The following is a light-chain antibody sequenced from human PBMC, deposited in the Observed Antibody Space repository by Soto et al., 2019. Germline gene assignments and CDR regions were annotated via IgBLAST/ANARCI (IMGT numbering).Light chain of an antibody. V-gene: IGKV3-11*01. Sequence: VVLTQSPATLSLSPGERATLSCRTSLSVSVYLDWYQQKPGQAPRLLIFGASNRATGIPARFSGSGSGTDFTLTINSLEPDDFAVYYCQQRDSWPITFGQGTRLEIK. CDR1: LSVSVY. CDR3: QQRDSWPIT. J-gene: IGKJ5*01. CDR2: GAS.